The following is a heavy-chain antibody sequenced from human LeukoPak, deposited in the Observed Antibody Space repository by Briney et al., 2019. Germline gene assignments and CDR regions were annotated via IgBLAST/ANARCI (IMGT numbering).Heavy chain of an antibody. V-gene: IGHV3-9*01. CDR2: ISWNSGSI. CDR3: AKEEAVISMGDRGAFDI. CDR1: GFTFDDYA. J-gene: IGHJ3*02. D-gene: IGHD3-16*01. Sequence: PGRSLRLSCAASGFTFDDYAMHWVRQAPGKGLEWVSGISWNSGSIGYADSVKGRFTISRDNAKNSLYLQMNSLRAEDTALYYCAKEEAVISMGDRGAFDIWGQGTMVTVSS.